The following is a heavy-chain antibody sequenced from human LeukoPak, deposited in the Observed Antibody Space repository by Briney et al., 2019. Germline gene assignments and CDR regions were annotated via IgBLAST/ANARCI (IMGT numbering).Heavy chain of an antibody. V-gene: IGHV3-15*01. CDR2: IKTKTDGGTT. D-gene: IGHD5-18*01. J-gene: IGHJ4*02. Sequence: GGSLRLSCVASELLFENAWMSWVRQAPGKGLEWVGRIKTKTDGGTTDYAAPVKGRFTISRDDSKNTLYLQMNSLKTEDTAVYYCTGYRNFGAHDYWGQGTLVTVSS. CDR1: ELLFENAW. CDR3: TGYRNFGAHDY.